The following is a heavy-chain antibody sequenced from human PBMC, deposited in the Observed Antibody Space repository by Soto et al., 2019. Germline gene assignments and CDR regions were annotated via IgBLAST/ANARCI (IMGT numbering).Heavy chain of an antibody. CDR1: GYSLSGYY. Sequence: ASVKVSCKASGYSLSGYYLHWVRQAPGQGPEWMGWINPNSGGTKYVQKFQGRVTITRDTSISTVYLELSRLRSDDTAVYYCARGWGIAAPGPNWFDPWGQGTLVTVSS. J-gene: IGHJ5*02. CDR2: INPNSGGT. V-gene: IGHV1-2*02. D-gene: IGHD6-13*01. CDR3: ARGWGIAAPGPNWFDP.